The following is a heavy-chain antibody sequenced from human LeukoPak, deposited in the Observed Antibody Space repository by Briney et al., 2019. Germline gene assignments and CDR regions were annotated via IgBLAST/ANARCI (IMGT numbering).Heavy chain of an antibody. J-gene: IGHJ4*02. Sequence: GGSLRPSCAASGFTFSSYWMHWVRQAPGKGLVWVSRINSDGSSTSYADSVKGRFTISRDNAKNTLYLQMNSLRAEDTAVYYCARDQGYSHPVDYWGQGTLVTVSS. V-gene: IGHV3-74*01. D-gene: IGHD5-18*01. CDR1: GFTFSSYW. CDR3: ARDQGYSHPVDY. CDR2: INSDGSST.